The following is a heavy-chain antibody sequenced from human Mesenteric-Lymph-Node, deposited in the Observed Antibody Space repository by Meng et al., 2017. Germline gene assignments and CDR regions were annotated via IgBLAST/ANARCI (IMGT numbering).Heavy chain of an antibody. Sequence: SVKVSCKASGVTFTSSAVQWVRQARGQRLEWIGWIIVGSGNTNYAQKFQERVTITRDMSTSTAYMELSSLRSEDTAVYYCAADHQGQYYYDSKALHFDYWGQGTLVTVSS. V-gene: IGHV1-58*01. CDR1: GVTFTSSA. CDR3: AADHQGQYYYDSKALHFDY. CDR2: IIVGSGNT. D-gene: IGHD3-22*01. J-gene: IGHJ4*02.